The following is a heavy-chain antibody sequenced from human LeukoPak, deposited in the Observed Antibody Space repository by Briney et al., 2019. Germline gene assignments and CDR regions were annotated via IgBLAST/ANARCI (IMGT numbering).Heavy chain of an antibody. CDR2: ISSSSSYI. CDR1: GFTFSSYS. CDR3: ARVGILNRFDP. Sequence: GGSLRLSCAASGFTFSSYSMNWVRQAPGKGLEWVSSISSSSSYIYYADSVKGRSTISRDNAKNSLYLQMNSLRAEDTAVYYCARVGILNRFDPWGQGTLVTVSS. V-gene: IGHV3-21*01. J-gene: IGHJ5*02.